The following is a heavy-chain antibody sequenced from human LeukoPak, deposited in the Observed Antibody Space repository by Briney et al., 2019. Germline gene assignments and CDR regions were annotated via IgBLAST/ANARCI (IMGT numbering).Heavy chain of an antibody. CDR2: IYYSGST. CDR1: GDSISSSSYY. Sequence: PSETLSLTCTVSGDSISSSSYYWGWIRQPPGKGLEWIGSIYYSGSTYYNPSLKSRVTISVDTSKNQFSLKLSSVTAADTAVYYCARDEFSGQIFDPWGQGTLVTVSS. J-gene: IGHJ5*02. D-gene: IGHD6-25*01. V-gene: IGHV4-39*07. CDR3: ARDEFSGQIFDP.